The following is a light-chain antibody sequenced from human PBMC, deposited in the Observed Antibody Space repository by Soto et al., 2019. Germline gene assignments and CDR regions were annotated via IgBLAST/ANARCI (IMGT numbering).Light chain of an antibody. J-gene: IGKJ5*01. CDR2: GAS. CDR3: QQRSSWPIT. V-gene: IGKV3-15*01. CDR1: QRVSSN. Sequence: IVMTQSPATLSVSPGERATLSCRASQRVSSNVAWYQQKPGQAPRLLLYGASARATGVPARFSGSGSGTDFTLTISSLEPEDFAVYYCQQRSSWPITFGQGTRLEIK.